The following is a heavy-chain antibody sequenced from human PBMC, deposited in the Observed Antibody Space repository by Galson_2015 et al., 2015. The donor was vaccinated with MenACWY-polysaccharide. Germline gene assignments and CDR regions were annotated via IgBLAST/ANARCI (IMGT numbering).Heavy chain of an antibody. V-gene: IGHV3-7*01. CDR1: GFALSGYW. CDR3: VRDGFPSSSAAFDY. CDR2: IKFDGSEA. D-gene: IGHD6-6*01. J-gene: IGHJ4*01. Sequence: SLRLSCAASGFALSGYWMSWIRQAPGKGLERVANIKFDGSEAVYVDSVKGRFTVSRDNARNALYLQMNSLRAEDTAVYYCVRDGFPSSSAAFDYWGHGSLVTVSS.